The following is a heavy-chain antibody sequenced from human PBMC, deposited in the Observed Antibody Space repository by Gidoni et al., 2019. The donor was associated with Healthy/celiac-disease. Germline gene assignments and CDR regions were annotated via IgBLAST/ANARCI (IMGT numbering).Heavy chain of an antibody. J-gene: IGHJ4*02. D-gene: IGHD5-12*01. CDR2: ISGSGGST. Sequence: EVQLLESGGGLVQPGGSLRLSCADSGFTFSSYAMSWVRQAPGKGLEWVSAISGSGGSTYYADSVKGRFTISRDNSKNTLYLQMNSLRAEDTAVYYCATPPFRDGYGQGYFDYWGQGTLVTVSS. CDR1: GFTFSSYA. V-gene: IGHV3-23*01. CDR3: ATPPFRDGYGQGYFDY.